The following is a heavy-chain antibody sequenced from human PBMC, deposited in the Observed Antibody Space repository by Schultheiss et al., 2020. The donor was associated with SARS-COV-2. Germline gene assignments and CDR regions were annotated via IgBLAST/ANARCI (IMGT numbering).Heavy chain of an antibody. CDR3: VKEVCTGGVCYYFDY. J-gene: IGHJ4*02. D-gene: IGHD2-8*02. CDR2: ISSNGGST. V-gene: IGHV3-64D*06. CDR1: GFTFSSYA. Sequence: GGSLRLSCSASGFTFSSYAMHWVRQAPGKGLEYVSAISSNGGSTYYADSVKGRFTISRVNSKNTLYLQMSSLRAEDTAVYYCVKEVCTGGVCYYFDYWGQGTLVTVSS.